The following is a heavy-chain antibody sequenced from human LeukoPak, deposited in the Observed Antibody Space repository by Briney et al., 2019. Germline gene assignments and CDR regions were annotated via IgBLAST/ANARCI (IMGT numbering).Heavy chain of an antibody. J-gene: IGHJ5*01. CDR1: GFTFSSYG. V-gene: IGHV3-33*06. Sequence: GRSLRLSCAASGFTFSSYGMHWVRQAPGKGLEWVAVIWYDGSNKYYADSVKGRFTISRDNSKNTLYLQMNSLRAEDTAVYYCAKDLTLLGWFDPWGQGTTVTVSS. D-gene: IGHD3-16*01. CDR2: IWYDGSNK. CDR3: AKDLTLLGWFDP.